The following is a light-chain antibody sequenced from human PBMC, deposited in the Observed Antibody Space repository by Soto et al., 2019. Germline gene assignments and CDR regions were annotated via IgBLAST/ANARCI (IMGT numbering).Light chain of an antibody. CDR2: GAS. V-gene: IGKV3-15*01. CDR3: QQYHNWPDT. J-gene: IGKJ2*01. CDR1: ESVTTQ. Sequence: EVVMTQSPATLSVSPGERATLSCGASESVTTQLACYQQKPGQAPRLLIYGASDRATGIPARFSGSGFGTEFTLTISSLQSEDLAVYFCQQYHNWPDTFGQGNMLEIK.